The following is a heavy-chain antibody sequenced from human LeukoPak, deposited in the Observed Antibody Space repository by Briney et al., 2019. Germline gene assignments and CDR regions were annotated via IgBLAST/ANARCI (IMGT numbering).Heavy chain of an antibody. J-gene: IGHJ4*02. CDR2: ISAYNGNT. CDR3: ARDFMVRNRLDY. CDR1: GGTFSSYA. D-gene: IGHD3-10*01. Sequence: ASVKVSCKASGGTFSSYAISWVRQAPGQGLEWMGWISAYNGNTNYAQKLQGRVTMTTDTSTSTAYMELRSLRSDDTAVYYCARDFMVRNRLDYWGQGTLVTVSS. V-gene: IGHV1-18*01.